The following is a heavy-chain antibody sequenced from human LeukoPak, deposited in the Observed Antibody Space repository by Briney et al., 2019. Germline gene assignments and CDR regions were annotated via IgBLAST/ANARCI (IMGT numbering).Heavy chain of an antibody. CDR1: GFILSTHG. D-gene: IGHD1-26*01. J-gene: IGHJ4*02. V-gene: IGHV3-33*01. CDR3: ARDLSFGSLDF. CDR2: MWYDGSRE. Sequence: GGSLRLSCAASGFILSTHGMHWVRQAPGKGLEWVAGMWYDGSREDYANSVKGRFTISRDMSKNTLNLQMNSLRVEDTAMFYCARDLSFGSLDFRGQGTLVTVSS.